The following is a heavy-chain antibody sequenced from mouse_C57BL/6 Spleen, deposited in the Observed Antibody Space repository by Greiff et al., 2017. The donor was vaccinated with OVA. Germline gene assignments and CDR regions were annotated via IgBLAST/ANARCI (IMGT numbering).Heavy chain of an antibody. CDR3: ARDAGAMDY. J-gene: IGHJ4*01. V-gene: IGHV7-1*01. CDR1: GFTFSDFY. CDR2: SRNKANDYTT. Sequence: EVMLVESGGGLVQSGRSLRLSCAPSGFTFSDFYMEWVRQAPGKGLEWIAASRNKANDYTTEYSASVKGRFIVSRDTSQSILYLQMNALRAEDTAIYYCARDAGAMDYWGQGTSVTVSS.